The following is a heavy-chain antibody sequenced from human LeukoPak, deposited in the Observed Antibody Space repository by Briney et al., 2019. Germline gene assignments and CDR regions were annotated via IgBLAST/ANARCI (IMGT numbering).Heavy chain of an antibody. Sequence: PSETLSLTCTVSGDSIAGSNYYWSWVRQPPGKGLEWIGDIQYSGNTYYNPSLKSRITISVDTSENRFSLKLSSVTATDTAVYYCARDCSGGSCYGAFDIWGQGTMVTVSS. J-gene: IGHJ3*02. CDR2: IQYSGNT. V-gene: IGHV4-30-4*01. CDR3: ARDCSGGSCYGAFDI. CDR1: GDSIAGSNYY. D-gene: IGHD2-15*01.